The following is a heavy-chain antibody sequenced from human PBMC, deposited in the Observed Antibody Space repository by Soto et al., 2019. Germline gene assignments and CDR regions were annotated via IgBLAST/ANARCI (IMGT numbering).Heavy chain of an antibody. Sequence: GPLRLSCAGSGFTFGDSYMSWISQAPGKGLEWPSYISPGSRYPAYADSVKGRFTISRDNAKRSLYLQMMSLTAEDTAIYYCVRGGGGGLFDPWGQGTMVTVSS. J-gene: IGHJ5*02. CDR3: VRGGGGGLFDP. CDR2: ISPGSRYP. V-gene: IGHV3-11*06. CDR1: GFTFGDSY. D-gene: IGHD2-15*01.